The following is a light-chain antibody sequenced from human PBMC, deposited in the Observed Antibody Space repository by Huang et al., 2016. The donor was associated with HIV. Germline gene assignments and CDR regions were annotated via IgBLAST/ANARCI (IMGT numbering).Light chain of an antibody. CDR1: QNITKS. V-gene: IGKV1-39*01. CDR2: TAS. CDR3: QQSFSVPRT. J-gene: IGKJ1*01. Sequence: DIQMTQSPPSLSASVGDRVTFTCRANQNITKSLNWYQQKPGKAPKLLIYTASTLERGVPSRFSGGGSGSRFTLNIGNLQPEDFATYYYQQSFSVPRTFG.